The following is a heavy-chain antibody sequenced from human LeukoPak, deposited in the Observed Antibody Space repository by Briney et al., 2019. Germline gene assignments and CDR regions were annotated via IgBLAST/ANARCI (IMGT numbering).Heavy chain of an antibody. CDR2: IYSSGST. CDR3: ARDRRVGADEAYFDY. Sequence: SSETLSLTCTVSGGSISSYYWSWIRQPPGKGLEWIGYIYSSGSTNYNPSLKSRVTISVDTSKNQFSLKLSSVTAADTAVYYCARDRRVGADEAYFDYWGQGTLVTVSS. CDR1: GGSISSYY. V-gene: IGHV4-59*01. D-gene: IGHD1-26*01. J-gene: IGHJ4*02.